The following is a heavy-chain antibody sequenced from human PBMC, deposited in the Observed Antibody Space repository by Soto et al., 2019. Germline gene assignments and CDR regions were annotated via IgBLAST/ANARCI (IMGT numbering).Heavy chain of an antibody. CDR2: IMPTFDSA. V-gene: IGHV1-69*06. D-gene: IGHD1-1*01. J-gene: IGHJ4*02. Sequence: ASVKVYCKASGGSFSSQGIALVRQVPGQGLEWLGGIMPTFDSATYAPKFQGRVTITADKSTSTAYMELRSLRSEDTAVYYCATERSPQYFDYWGQGTLVTVSS. CDR3: ATERSPQYFDY. CDR1: GGSFSSQG.